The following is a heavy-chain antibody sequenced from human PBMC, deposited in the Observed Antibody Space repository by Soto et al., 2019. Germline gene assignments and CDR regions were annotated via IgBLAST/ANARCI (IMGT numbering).Heavy chain of an antibody. J-gene: IGHJ6*02. CDR1: GGTFSSYA. Sequence: QVQLVQSGAEVKKPGSSVKVSCKASGGTFSSYAISWVRQAPGQGLEWMGGIIHIFGTAIYAQKFQGRVTMTADESTSTADMELSSLRSEDTAVYYGASPTKPLYCYCGMDVWGQGTTVTVSS. CDR2: IIHIFGTA. D-gene: IGHD1-1*01. V-gene: IGHV1-69*12. CDR3: ASPTKPLYCYCGMDV.